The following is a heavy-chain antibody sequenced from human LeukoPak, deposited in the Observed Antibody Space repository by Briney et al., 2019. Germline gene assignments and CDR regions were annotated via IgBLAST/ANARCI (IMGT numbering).Heavy chain of an antibody. CDR3: AKAPPYCIIGNCYPDY. CDR1: GFTFSSYA. Sequence: PGGSLRLSCAASGFTFSSYAMSWVRQAPGKRLEWVSHISGSGGSTYYADSVKGRFTISRDNSKNTLSLQMNSLRADDTAVYYCAKAPPYCIIGNCYPDYWGQGTLVTVSS. D-gene: IGHD2-15*01. J-gene: IGHJ4*02. CDR2: ISGSGGST. V-gene: IGHV3-23*01.